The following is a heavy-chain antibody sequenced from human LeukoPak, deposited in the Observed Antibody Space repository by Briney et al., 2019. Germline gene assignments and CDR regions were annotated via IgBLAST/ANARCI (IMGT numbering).Heavy chain of an antibody. Sequence: PSETLSLTCTVSGGSIGSYYWSWIRQPPGKGLEWIGSIYFSGSTNYNPSLKSRVTISVDTSKRQFSLKLISLTAADTAKYYCARDYCSSTSCHAAKNWFDPWGQGTLVTVSS. V-gene: IGHV4-59*01. D-gene: IGHD2-2*01. J-gene: IGHJ5*02. CDR2: IYFSGST. CDR1: GGSIGSYY. CDR3: ARDYCSSTSCHAAKNWFDP.